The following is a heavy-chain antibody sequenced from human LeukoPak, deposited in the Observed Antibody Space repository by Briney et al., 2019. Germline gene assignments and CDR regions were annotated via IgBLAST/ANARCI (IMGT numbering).Heavy chain of an antibody. Sequence: SETLSLTCTVSGGSISSYYWSWIRQPPGKGLEWIAHIYSTGSTYYNPSLESRVTISVDTSKNQFSLKLSSVTAADTAVYYCARINYGDYAEGAFDIWGQGTLVTVSS. CDR2: IYSTGST. J-gene: IGHJ3*02. CDR1: GGSISSYY. CDR3: ARINYGDYAEGAFDI. D-gene: IGHD4-17*01. V-gene: IGHV4-59*08.